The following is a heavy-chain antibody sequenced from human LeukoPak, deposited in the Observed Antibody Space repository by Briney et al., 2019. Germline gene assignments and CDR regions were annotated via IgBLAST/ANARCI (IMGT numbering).Heavy chain of an antibody. Sequence: GGSLRLSCAASGFTFSSYAMSWVRQAPGKGLEWVSAISGSGGSTYYADSVKGRFTISRDNSKNTLYLQMNSLRAKDTAVYYCAKLRRVVVPAASDYWGQGTLVTVSS. CDR2: ISGSGGST. CDR1: GFTFSSYA. D-gene: IGHD2-2*01. CDR3: AKLRRVVVPAASDY. J-gene: IGHJ4*02. V-gene: IGHV3-23*01.